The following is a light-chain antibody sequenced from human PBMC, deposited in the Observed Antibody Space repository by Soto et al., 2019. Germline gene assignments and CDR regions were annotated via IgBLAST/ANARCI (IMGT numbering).Light chain of an antibody. CDR3: QQRSNWPIT. J-gene: IGKJ5*01. CDR2: GAS. V-gene: IGKV3D-20*02. CDR1: QSVSSGY. Sequence: EIVLTQSPGTLSLSPGEGATLSCRASQSVSSGYLAWYQQKPGQAPRLLIYGASSRATGIPDRFSGSGSGTDVTLTISRLEPEEFAGYYCQQRSNWPITFGQGTDWRL.